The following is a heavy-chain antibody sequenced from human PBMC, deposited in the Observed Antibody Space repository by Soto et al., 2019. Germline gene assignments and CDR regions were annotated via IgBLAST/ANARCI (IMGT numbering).Heavy chain of an antibody. D-gene: IGHD6-19*01. Sequence: PSETLSLTCTVSGGSISSSSYYWGWIRQPPGKGLEWIGSIYYSGSTYYNPSLKSRVTISVDTSKNQFSLKLSSVTAADTAVYYCARAPTEYSSGWVAAGSNWFDPWGQGTLVTVSS. CDR2: IYYSGST. CDR3: ARAPTEYSSGWVAAGSNWFDP. V-gene: IGHV4-39*01. J-gene: IGHJ5*02. CDR1: GGSISSSSYY.